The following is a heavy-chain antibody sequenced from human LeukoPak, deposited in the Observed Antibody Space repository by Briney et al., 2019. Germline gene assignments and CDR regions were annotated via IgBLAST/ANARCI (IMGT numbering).Heavy chain of an antibody. J-gene: IGHJ6*03. D-gene: IGHD6-13*01. Sequence: ASVKVSCKASGGTFSSYAISWVRQAPGQGLEWMGGIIPIFGTANYAQKFQGRVTITADESTSTAYMELSSLRSEDTAVYYCARGVEYSRSSPGYYYMDVWGKGTTVTVSS. CDR1: GGTFSSYA. CDR3: ARGVEYSRSSPGYYYMDV. V-gene: IGHV1-69*13. CDR2: IIPIFGTA.